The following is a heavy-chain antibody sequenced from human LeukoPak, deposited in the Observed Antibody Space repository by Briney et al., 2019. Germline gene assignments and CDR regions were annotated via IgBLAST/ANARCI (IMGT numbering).Heavy chain of an antibody. CDR3: ARHPYYDILTGYPQNWFDP. J-gene: IGHJ5*02. V-gene: IGHV4-31*03. CDR1: GGSISSGGYY. CDR2: IYYSGST. D-gene: IGHD3-9*01. Sequence: PSQTLSLTCTVSGGSISSGGYYWSWIRQQPGKGQEWIGYIYYSGSTYYNPSLKSRVTISVDTSKNQFSLKLSSVTAADTAVYYRARHPYYDILTGYPQNWFDPWGQGTLVTVSS.